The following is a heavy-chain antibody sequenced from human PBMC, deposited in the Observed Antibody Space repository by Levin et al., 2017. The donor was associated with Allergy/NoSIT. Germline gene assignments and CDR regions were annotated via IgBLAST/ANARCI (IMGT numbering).Heavy chain of an antibody. J-gene: IGHJ1*01. CDR2: INHSGST. Sequence: PGGSLRLSCAVYGGSFSGYYWSWIRQPPGKGLEWIGEINHSGSTNYNPSLKSRVTISVDTSKNQFSLKLSSVTAADTAVYYCARGGYYYDSSGYYFMPPNAEYFQHWGQGTLVTVSS. CDR1: GGSFSGYY. V-gene: IGHV4-34*01. CDR3: ARGGYYYDSSGYYFMPPNAEYFQH. D-gene: IGHD3-22*01.